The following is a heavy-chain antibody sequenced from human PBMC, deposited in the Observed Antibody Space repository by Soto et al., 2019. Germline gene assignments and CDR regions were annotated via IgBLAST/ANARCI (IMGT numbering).Heavy chain of an antibody. Sequence: SETLSLTCTVSGGSISSGGYYWSWIRQHPGKGLEWIGYIYYSGSTYYNPSLKSRVTISVDTSKNQFSLKLSSVTAADTAVYYCARDRNGVGTLGYWGQGTLVTVSS. CDR3: ARDRNGVGTLGY. CDR1: GGSISSGGYY. J-gene: IGHJ4*02. CDR2: IYYSGST. D-gene: IGHD3-16*01. V-gene: IGHV4-31*03.